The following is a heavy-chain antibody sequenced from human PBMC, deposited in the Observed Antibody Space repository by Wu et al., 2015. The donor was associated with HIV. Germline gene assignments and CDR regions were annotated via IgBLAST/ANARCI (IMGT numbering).Heavy chain of an antibody. V-gene: IGHV1-18*01. D-gene: IGHD3-9*01. Sequence: QVQLVQSGAEVKKPGASVKVSCKASDYTFTSYGISWVRQAPGQGLEWMGWISAYNGNTNYAQKLQGRVTMTTDTSTSTAYMELRSLRSDDTAVYYCARDSQGTYDYFDLVIMTTWGQGTLVTVSS. J-gene: IGHJ4*02. CDR3: ARDSQGTYDYFDLVIMTT. CDR1: DYTFTSYG. CDR2: ISAYNGNT.